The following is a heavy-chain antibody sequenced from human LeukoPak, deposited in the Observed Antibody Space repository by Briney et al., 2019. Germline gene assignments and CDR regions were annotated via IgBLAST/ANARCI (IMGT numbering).Heavy chain of an antibody. V-gene: IGHV3-48*03. CDR1: GFTFSSYE. CDR2: ISSSGSTI. CDR3: ARGRIVVVTAPHISSFDY. J-gene: IGHJ4*02. Sequence: PGGSLRLSCAASGFTFSSYEMNWVRQAPGKGLEWVSYISSSGSTIYYADSVKGRFTISRDNAKNSLYLQMNSLRAEDTAVYYCARGRIVVVTAPHISSFDYWGRGTLVTVSS. D-gene: IGHD2-21*02.